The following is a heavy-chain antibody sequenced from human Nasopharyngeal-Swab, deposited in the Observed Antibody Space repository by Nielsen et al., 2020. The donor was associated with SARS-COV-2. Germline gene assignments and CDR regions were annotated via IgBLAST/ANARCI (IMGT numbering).Heavy chain of an antibody. CDR3: ARDGPNLYYDSSCPITFVFDP. J-gene: IGHJ5*02. D-gene: IGHD3-22*01. V-gene: IGHV3-30-3*01. CDR1: GFTFSSYA. Sequence: GGSLRLSCAASGFTFSSYAMHWVRQAPGKGLEWVAVISYDGSNKYYADSVKGRFTISRDNSKNTLYLQMNSLRAEDTAVYYCARDGPNLYYDSSCPITFVFDPWGQGTLVTVSS. CDR2: ISYDGSNK.